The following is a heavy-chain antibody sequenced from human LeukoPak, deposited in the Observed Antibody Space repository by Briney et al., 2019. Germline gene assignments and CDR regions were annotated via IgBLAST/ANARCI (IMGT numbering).Heavy chain of an antibody. Sequence: SETLSLTCTVSGGSIGSSSYYWGWIRQPPGKGLEWIGSIYYSGSTYYNPSLKSRVTISVDTSKNQFSLKLSSVTAADTAVYYCPIWKDYYMDVWGKGTTVTVSS. CDR3: PIWKDYYMDV. J-gene: IGHJ6*03. CDR1: GGSIGSSSYY. V-gene: IGHV4-39*07. CDR2: IYYSGST. D-gene: IGHD1-1*01.